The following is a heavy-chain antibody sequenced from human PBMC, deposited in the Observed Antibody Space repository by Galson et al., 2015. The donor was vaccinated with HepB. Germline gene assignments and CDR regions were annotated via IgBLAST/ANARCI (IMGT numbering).Heavy chain of an antibody. CDR3: ARWVVAASTLAVAGKDYNWFDP. CDR2: IYPGDSDT. CDR1: GYSFTSYW. J-gene: IGHJ5*02. V-gene: IGHV5-51*03. D-gene: IGHD6-19*01. Sequence: QSGAEVKKPGESLKISCKGSGYSFTSYWIGWVRQMPGEGLEWMGIIYPGDSDTRYSPSFQGQVTISADKSISTAYLQWSSLKASDTAMYYCARWVVAASTLAVAGKDYNWFDPWGQGTLVTVSS.